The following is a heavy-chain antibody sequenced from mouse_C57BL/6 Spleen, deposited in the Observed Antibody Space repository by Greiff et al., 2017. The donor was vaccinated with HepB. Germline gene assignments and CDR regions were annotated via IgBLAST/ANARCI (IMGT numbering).Heavy chain of an antibody. J-gene: IGHJ1*03. CDR3: ARSGTLYWYFDV. Sequence: VKLQQPGTELVKPGASVKLSCKASGYTFTSYWMHWVKQRPGQGLEWIGNINPSNGGTNYNEKFKSKATLTVDKSSSTAYMQLSSLTSEDSAVYYCARSGTLYWYFDVWGTGTTVTVSS. CDR1: GYTFTSYW. CDR2: INPSNGGT. V-gene: IGHV1-53*01. D-gene: IGHD3-2*02.